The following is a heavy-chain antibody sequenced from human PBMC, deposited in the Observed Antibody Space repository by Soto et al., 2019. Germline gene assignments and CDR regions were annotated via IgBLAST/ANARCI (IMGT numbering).Heavy chain of an antibody. D-gene: IGHD5-18*01. CDR2: ISYDGSNK. CDR3: AKGSLDTAREWFDP. V-gene: IGHV3-30*18. CDR1: GFTFSSYG. J-gene: IGHJ5*02. Sequence: QVQLVESGGGVVQPGRSLRLSCAASGFTFSSYGMHWVRQAPGKGLEWVAVISYDGSNKYYADSVKGRFTISRDNSKNTLYLQMNSLRAEDTAVCYCAKGSLDTAREWFDPWGQGTLVTVSS.